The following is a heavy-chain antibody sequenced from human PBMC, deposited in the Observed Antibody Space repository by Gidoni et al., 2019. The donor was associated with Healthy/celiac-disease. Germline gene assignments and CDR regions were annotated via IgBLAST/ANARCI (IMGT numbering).Heavy chain of an antibody. J-gene: IGHJ4*02. CDR1: GFTFSSYA. CDR2: ISGSGGST. V-gene: IGHV3-23*01. CDR3: AKGTMIVVVTPDYFDY. Sequence: EVQLLESGGGLVQPGGSLRLSCAASGFTFSSYAMSWVRQAPGKGLEWVSAISGSGGSTYYADSVKGRFTISRDNSKNTLYLQMNSLRAEDTAVYYCAKGTMIVVVTPDYFDYWGQGTLVTVSS. D-gene: IGHD3-22*01.